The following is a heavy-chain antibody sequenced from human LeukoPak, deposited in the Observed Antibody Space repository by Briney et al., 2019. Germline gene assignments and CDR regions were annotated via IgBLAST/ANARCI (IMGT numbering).Heavy chain of an antibody. J-gene: IGHJ5*02. D-gene: IGHD5-24*01. V-gene: IGHV4-59*11. CDR1: GGSMSGLH. Sequence: SETLSLTCTVSGGSMSGLHWSWIRQPPGKELEWIGYIGYKGNTNYNPSLKSRVSISIETSKNQFSLNLRSMTAADTARYYCAKGDGYNPSWGQGTLVTVSS. CDR3: AKGDGYNPS. CDR2: IGYKGNT.